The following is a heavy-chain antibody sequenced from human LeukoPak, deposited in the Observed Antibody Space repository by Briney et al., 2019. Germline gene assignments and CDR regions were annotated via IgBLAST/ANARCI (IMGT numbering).Heavy chain of an antibody. CDR3: ARVTGYRIEDYFDY. Sequence: SETLSLTCTVSGGSISSYYWSWIRQPPGKGLEWIGYIYYSGSTNYNPSLKSRVTISVETSKNEFSLNLRSVTAADTAVYYCARVTGYRIEDYFDYWGQGTLVTVSS. CDR2: IYYSGST. J-gene: IGHJ4*02. D-gene: IGHD6-13*01. CDR1: GGSISSYY. V-gene: IGHV4-59*01.